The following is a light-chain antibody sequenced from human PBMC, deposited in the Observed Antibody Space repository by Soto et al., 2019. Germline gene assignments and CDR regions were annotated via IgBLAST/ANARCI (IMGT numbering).Light chain of an antibody. J-gene: IGKJ2*01. Sequence: EIVLTQSPGTLSLSPGERATLSCRASQSVSSNYLAWYQQKPGQAPRLLIYGASRGAAGIPDRCSGSGSGTDFTLTISRLEPEDFAVYFCQQYGRSTMFTFGQGTKLEVK. CDR2: GAS. CDR1: QSVSSNY. CDR3: QQYGRSTMFT. V-gene: IGKV3-20*01.